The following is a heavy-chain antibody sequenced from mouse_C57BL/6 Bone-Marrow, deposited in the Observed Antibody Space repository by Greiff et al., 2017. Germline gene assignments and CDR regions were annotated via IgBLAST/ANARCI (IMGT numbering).Heavy chain of an antibody. CDR3: ARQAWFAY. CDR1: GFTFSSYG. Sequence: EVKLVESGGDLVKPGGSLKLSCAASGFTFSSYGMSWVRQTPDKRLEWVATISSGGSYTYYPDSVKGRFTISRDNAKNTLYLQMRSLKSEDTAMYYCARQAWFAYWGQGTLVTVSA. CDR2: ISSGGSYT. J-gene: IGHJ3*01. V-gene: IGHV5-6*02.